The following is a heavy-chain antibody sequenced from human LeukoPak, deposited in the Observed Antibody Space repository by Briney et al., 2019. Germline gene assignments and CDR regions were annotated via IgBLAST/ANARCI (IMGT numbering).Heavy chain of an antibody. V-gene: IGHV4-34*01. J-gene: IGHJ4*02. Sequence: PSETLSLTCAVYGGSFSGYYWSWIRQPPGKGLEWIGEINHSGSTNYNPSLKSRVTISVDTSKNQFSLKLSSVTAADTAVYYCARHHCSSTSCYPLFDYWGQGTLVTVSS. CDR1: GGSFSGYY. D-gene: IGHD2-2*01. CDR2: INHSGST. CDR3: ARHHCSSTSCYPLFDY.